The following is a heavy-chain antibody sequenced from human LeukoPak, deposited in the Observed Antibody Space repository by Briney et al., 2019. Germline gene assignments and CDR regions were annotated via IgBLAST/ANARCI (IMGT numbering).Heavy chain of an antibody. J-gene: IGHJ4*02. V-gene: IGHV1-69*13. CDR1: GGTFSSYA. D-gene: IGHD6-13*01. CDR3: AREISLGSSWYEAFDY. CDR2: IIPIFGTA. Sequence: ASVKVSCKASGGTFSSYAISWVRQAPGQGLEWMGGIIPIFGTANYAQKFQGRVTITADESTSTAYMELSSLRSEDTAVYYCAREISLGSSWYEAFDYWGQGTLVTVSS.